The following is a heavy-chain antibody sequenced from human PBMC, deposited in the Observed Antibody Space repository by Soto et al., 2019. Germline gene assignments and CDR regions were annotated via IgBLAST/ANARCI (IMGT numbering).Heavy chain of an antibody. CDR3: AIDRSYSRDWAVPPFDY. J-gene: IGHJ4*02. D-gene: IGHD6-19*01. Sequence: PGGSLRLSCAASGFSVSSSYMTWVRQAPGKGLERVSIIYSGGNTYYADSVKGRFTISRDNSKNTLYLQMNTLRADDTAVYYCAIDRSYSRDWAVPPFDYWGQGTLVPVSS. CDR1: GFSVSSSY. CDR2: IYSGGNT. V-gene: IGHV3-53*01.